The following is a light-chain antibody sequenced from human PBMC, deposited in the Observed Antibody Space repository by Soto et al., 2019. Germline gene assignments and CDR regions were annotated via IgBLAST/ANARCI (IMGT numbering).Light chain of an antibody. CDR2: EVS. V-gene: IGLV2-8*01. CDR3: RSYAGSSTYV. J-gene: IGLJ1*01. Sequence: QTVLTQPPSASGSPGQSVTISCTGTSSDVGGYDYVSWYQQHLGKAPKLMIYEVSKRPSGVPDRFSGSKSGNTASLTVSGLQAEDEADYYCRSYAGSSTYVFGTGTKVTVL. CDR1: SSDVGGYDY.